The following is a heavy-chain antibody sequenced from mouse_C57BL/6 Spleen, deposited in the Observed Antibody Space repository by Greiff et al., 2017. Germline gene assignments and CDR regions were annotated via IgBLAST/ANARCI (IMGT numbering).Heavy chain of an antibody. CDR2: IHPNSGST. CDR3: AARGVVAHWYFDV. D-gene: IGHD1-1*01. V-gene: IGHV1-64*01. J-gene: IGHJ1*03. Sequence: QVQLQQPGAELVKPGASVKLSCKASGYTFTSYWMHWVKQRPGQGLEWIGMIHPNSGSTNYNGRFKSKDTLTVDKSSSTAYMQLSSLSSEDAAVYDCAARGVVAHWYFDVWGTGTTVTVSS. CDR1: GYTFTSYW.